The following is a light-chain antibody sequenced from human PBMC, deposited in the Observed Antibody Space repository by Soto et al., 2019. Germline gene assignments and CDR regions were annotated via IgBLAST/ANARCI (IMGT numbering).Light chain of an antibody. Sequence: DIQMTQSAATLSGSVGDRVTITCRASQTISSWLAWYQQKPGKAPKLLIYKASSLQSGVPSRFSGSGSGTEFTLTISSLQPDDFATYYCQQYNTYSRTFGQGTKVDI. V-gene: IGKV1-5*03. CDR2: KAS. J-gene: IGKJ1*01. CDR3: QQYNTYSRT. CDR1: QTISSW.